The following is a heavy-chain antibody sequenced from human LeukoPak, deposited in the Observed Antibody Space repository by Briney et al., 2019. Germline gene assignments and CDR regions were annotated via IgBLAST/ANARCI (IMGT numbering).Heavy chain of an antibody. CDR1: GYSFTSYW. V-gene: IGHV5-51*01. CDR2: IYPGDSDT. J-gene: IGHJ4*02. Sequence: GESLKISCKGSGYSFTSYWIGWVRQMPGKGLEWMGIIYPGDSDTRYSPSFQGQVTISADKSISTAYLQWSSLKASDIAMYYCARLLGTYYYDSSGYFADYWGQGTLVTVSS. CDR3: ARLLGTYYYDSSGYFADY. D-gene: IGHD3-22*01.